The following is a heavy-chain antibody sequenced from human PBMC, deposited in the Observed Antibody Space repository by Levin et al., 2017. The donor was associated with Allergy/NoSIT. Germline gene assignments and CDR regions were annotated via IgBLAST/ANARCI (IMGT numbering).Heavy chain of an antibody. CDR1: GFTFETYG. J-gene: IGHJ6*02. V-gene: IGHV3-33*01. Sequence: HPGGSLRLSCAASGFTFETYGMHWVRQAPGKGLEWLADIWVDGNKKHYADSVKGRFTISRDNVKKMLYLEITSQGAEDAPVYFCARDPFAFSSTYHGLDVWGPGTTVSVSS. CDR3: ARDPFAFSSTYHGLDV. D-gene: IGHD6-13*01. CDR2: IWVDGNKK.